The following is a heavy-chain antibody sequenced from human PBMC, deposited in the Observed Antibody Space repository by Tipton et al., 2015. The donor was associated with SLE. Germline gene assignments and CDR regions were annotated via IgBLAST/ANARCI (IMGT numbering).Heavy chain of an antibody. J-gene: IGHJ3*02. V-gene: IGHV4-59*08. CDR2: IYYSGRT. Sequence: TLSLTCTVTGGSISSYYWSWIRQPPGKGLEWIGYIYYSGRTNYNPSLKSRVTISGDTSKNQFSLKLSSVTAADTAVYYCARRAGATGGAFDIWGQGTMVTVSS. D-gene: IGHD1-1*01. CDR3: ARRAGATGGAFDI. CDR1: GGSISSYY.